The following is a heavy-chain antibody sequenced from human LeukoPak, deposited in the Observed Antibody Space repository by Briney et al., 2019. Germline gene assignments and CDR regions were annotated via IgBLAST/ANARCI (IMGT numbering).Heavy chain of an antibody. J-gene: IGHJ5*02. CDR1: GYTFTSYG. V-gene: IGHV1-18*01. Sequence: ASVKVSCKASGYTFTSYGISWVRQAPGQGLEWMGWISAYNGNTNYTQKLQGRVTMTTDTSTSTAYMELRSLRSDDTAVYYCAIEEDIVVVPAAIRNNWFDPWGQGTLVTVSS. CDR3: AIEEDIVVVPAAIRNNWFDP. D-gene: IGHD2-2*02. CDR2: ISAYNGNT.